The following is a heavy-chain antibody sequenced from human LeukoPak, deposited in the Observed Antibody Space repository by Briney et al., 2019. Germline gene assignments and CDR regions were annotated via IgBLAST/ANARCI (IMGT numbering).Heavy chain of an antibody. V-gene: IGHV3-23*01. D-gene: IGHD3-9*01. Sequence: GASLRPSCAASGFTFSNYAMGWVRQAPGKGLGWVSAITGSGGNTYYADSVKGRFTISRDNSKNTVFLQMNSLRAEDTAVYYCAKWGDYDVLTGYYVSDYWGQGTLVTVSS. CDR3: AKWGDYDVLTGYYVSDY. J-gene: IGHJ4*02. CDR2: ITGSGGNT. CDR1: GFTFSNYA.